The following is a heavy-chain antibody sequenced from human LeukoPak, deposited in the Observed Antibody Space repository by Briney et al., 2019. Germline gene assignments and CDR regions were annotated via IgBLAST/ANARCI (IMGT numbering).Heavy chain of an antibody. J-gene: IGHJ4*02. CDR1: GGSFSGYY. CDR3: ATTRYFDWLLHDY. D-gene: IGHD3-9*01. Sequence: SETLSLTCAAYGGSFSGYYWNWIRQPPGKGLEWIGAINHSGSNNYNPSLKSRVTISVDTSKNHFSLKLSSVTGADTAMYYCATTRYFDWLLHDYWGQGTLVTVSS. CDR2: INHSGSN. V-gene: IGHV4-34*01.